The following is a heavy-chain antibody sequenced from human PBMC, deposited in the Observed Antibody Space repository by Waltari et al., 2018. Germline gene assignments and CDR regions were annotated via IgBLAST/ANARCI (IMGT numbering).Heavy chain of an antibody. CDR3: ARDEIHVGPTNVGVTLDY. J-gene: IGHJ4*02. V-gene: IGHV3-21*01. CDR2: ISSSNYI. D-gene: IGHD1-26*01. CDR1: GFTLSTDS. Sequence: EVHLVESGGGLVKPGGSLRRSCVVSGFTLSTDSMNWVRQAPGKGVEWVSSISSSNYIKYADSVKGRFTISRDTTKNSLYLQMNSLRVEDTAVYHCARDEIHVGPTNVGVTLDYWGQGTLVTVSS.